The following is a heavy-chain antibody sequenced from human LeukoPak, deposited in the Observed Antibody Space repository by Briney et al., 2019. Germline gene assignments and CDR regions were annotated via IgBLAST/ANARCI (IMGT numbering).Heavy chain of an antibody. D-gene: IGHD2-2*01. Sequence: GGSLRLSCAASGFTFSNAWMSWVRQAPGKGLEWVGRIKSKTDGGTTDYAAPVKGRFTISRDDSKNTLYLQMNSLKTEDTAVYYCAKDLRGYCSSTSCPPWFDPWGQGTLVTVSS. CDR1: GFTFSNAW. J-gene: IGHJ5*02. CDR2: IKSKTDGGTT. V-gene: IGHV3-15*01. CDR3: AKDLRGYCSSTSCPPWFDP.